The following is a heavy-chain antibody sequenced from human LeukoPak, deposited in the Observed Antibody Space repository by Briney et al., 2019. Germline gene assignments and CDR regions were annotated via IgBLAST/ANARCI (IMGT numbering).Heavy chain of an antibody. CDR2: IYPGDSDT. Sequence: GESLKISCKGSGYSFASYWIGWVRQMPGKGLEWMGVIYPGDSDTRYSPSFQGQVTISVDKSISTAYLQWSSLKASDTAMYYCARDYYDTSGYYYGKIWGQGTLVTVSS. V-gene: IGHV5-51*01. D-gene: IGHD3-22*01. CDR1: GYSFASYW. CDR3: ARDYYDTSGYYYGKI. J-gene: IGHJ4*02.